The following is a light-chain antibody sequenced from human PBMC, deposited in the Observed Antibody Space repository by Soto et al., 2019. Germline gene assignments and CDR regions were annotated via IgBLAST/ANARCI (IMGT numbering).Light chain of an antibody. V-gene: IGLV2-23*03. CDR3: CSYAGSSTFVV. CDR2: EGN. Sequence: QSALTQPASVSGSHGQSITISCAGTSSDVGSYNFVSWYQQHPGKAPKLMIYEGNKRPSGVSNRFSGSKSGNTASLTISGLQAADEADYYCCSYAGSSTFVVFGGGTKLTVL. CDR1: SSDVGSYNF. J-gene: IGLJ2*01.